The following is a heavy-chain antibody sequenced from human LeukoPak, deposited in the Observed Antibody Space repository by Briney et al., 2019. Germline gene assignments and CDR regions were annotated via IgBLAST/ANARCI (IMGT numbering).Heavy chain of an antibody. Sequence: GGSLRLSCVASRFTFSDQYMSWNRQAPGKGLEWISYISTSGDTIYYADSVKGRFTISRDNARNSLYLQMSSLRAEDTAVYYCAARSVASNPEAYWGQGTLVTVSS. CDR3: AARSVASNPEAY. J-gene: IGHJ4*02. CDR1: RFTFSDQY. D-gene: IGHD5-24*01. CDR2: ISTSGDTI. V-gene: IGHV3-11*01.